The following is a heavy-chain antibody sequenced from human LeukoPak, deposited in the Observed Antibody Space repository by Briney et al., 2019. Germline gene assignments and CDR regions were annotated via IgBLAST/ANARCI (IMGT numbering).Heavy chain of an antibody. D-gene: IGHD6-19*01. CDR1: DYSLTQLS. CDR2: LDAEHGKP. Sequence: ASVKVSCKVPDYSLTQLSVHWFRQSPGKGLEWMGGLDAEHGKPIYAQKFQGRVTMTEDTSTDTAYMELSSLRSEDTAVYYCATPPSLSSGLLFDSWGQGTLVTVSS. V-gene: IGHV1-24*01. CDR3: ATPPSLSSGLLFDS. J-gene: IGHJ4*02.